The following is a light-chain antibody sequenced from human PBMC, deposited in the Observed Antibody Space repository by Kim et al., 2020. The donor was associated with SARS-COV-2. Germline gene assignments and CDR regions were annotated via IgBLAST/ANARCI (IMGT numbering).Light chain of an antibody. J-gene: IGKJ4*01. V-gene: IGKV3-11*01. CDR2: DAY. CDR1: QSVADR. CDR3: QQRFDWPLT. Sequence: LSPGERATLSCRASQSVADRLGWYQQRPGQAPRLLIHDAYNRASGIPARFSGSRSGTEFTLTISSLEPEDFAVYYCQQRFDWPLTFGGGTKV.